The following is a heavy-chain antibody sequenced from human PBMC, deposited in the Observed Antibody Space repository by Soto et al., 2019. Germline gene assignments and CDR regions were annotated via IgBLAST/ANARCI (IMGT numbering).Heavy chain of an antibody. J-gene: IGHJ4*02. Sequence: ASVKVSCKASGYTFTGYYMHWVRQAPGQGLEWMGWINPNSGGTNYAQKFQGWVTMTRDTSISTAYMELSRLRSDDTAVYYCARGSEAAAGNFDYWGQGTLVTVSS. D-gene: IGHD6-13*01. CDR2: INPNSGGT. V-gene: IGHV1-2*04. CDR1: GYTFTGYY. CDR3: ARGSEAAAGNFDY.